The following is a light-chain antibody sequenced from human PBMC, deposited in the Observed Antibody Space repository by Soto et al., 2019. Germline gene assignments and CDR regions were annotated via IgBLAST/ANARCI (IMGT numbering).Light chain of an antibody. CDR1: QTISTW. J-gene: IGKJ1*01. V-gene: IGKV1-5*01. CDR3: QQYNAYSRT. Sequence: DIQMTQSPSTLSASVGDRVTITCRASQTISTWLAWYQQKPGKAPELLIYDASTLESGVPSRFSGSGSGTEFSLTISSLQPEDFATYYCQQYNAYSRTFGRGTKVDIK. CDR2: DAS.